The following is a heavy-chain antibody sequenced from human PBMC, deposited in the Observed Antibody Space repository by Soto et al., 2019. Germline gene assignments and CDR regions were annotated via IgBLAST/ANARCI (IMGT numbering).Heavy chain of an antibody. V-gene: IGHV1-8*01. CDR2: MNPNSGYT. D-gene: IGHD1-26*01. Sequence: QVQLVQSGAEVKKPGASVKVSCKASGYTFTNYDINWVRQASGQGLEWMGRMNPNSGYTGYAQKFQGRVTMTRNSSISTAYRELSSLRSEDTAVYYCARGFGVGPKGKGEDYWGQGTLVTVSS. CDR1: GYTFTNYD. CDR3: ARGFGVGPKGKGEDY. J-gene: IGHJ4*02.